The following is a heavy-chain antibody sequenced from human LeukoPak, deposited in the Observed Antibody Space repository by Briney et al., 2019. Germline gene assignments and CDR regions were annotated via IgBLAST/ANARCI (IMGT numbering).Heavy chain of an antibody. V-gene: IGHV3-23*01. D-gene: IGHD3-9*01. CDR2: ISGSGDST. CDR1: GIAFGSYG. Sequence: GGSLRLSCAVSGIAFGSYGMSWVRQAPGKGLEWVSAISGSGDSTYYADSVKGRFTISRDNSKNTLYLQVNSLRAEDTAIYYCAKNRGVLRNFDCYDYWGQGTLVTVSS. J-gene: IGHJ4*02. CDR3: AKNRGVLRNFDCYDY.